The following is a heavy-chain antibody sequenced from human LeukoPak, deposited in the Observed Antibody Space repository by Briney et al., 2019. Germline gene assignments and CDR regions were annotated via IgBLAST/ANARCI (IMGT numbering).Heavy chain of an antibody. CDR3: ARGGGRGDYLSRPYYYYMDV. CDR2: IIPIFGTA. Sequence: ASVKVSCKASGGTFSSYAISWVRQAPGQGLEWMGGIIPIFGTANYAQKFQGRVTITADESTSTAYMELSSLRSEDTAVYYCARGGGRGDYLSRPYYYYMDVWGKGTTVTVSS. CDR1: GGTFSSYA. V-gene: IGHV1-69*01. J-gene: IGHJ6*03. D-gene: IGHD4-17*01.